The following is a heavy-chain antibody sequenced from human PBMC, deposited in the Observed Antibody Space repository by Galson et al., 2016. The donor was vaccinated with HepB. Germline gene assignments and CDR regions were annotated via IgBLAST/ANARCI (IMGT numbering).Heavy chain of an antibody. CDR2: ISDSGGST. Sequence: SLRLSCAASGFTFSNYAMSWVRRVPGKGLVWVSSISDSGGSTYYADPVRGRFTISRDNSKNTLHLQLHSLTAEDTAIYYCAKLSILTGYGDGCFDSWGQGSLVTGSS. CDR1: GFTFSNYA. V-gene: IGHV3-23*01. J-gene: IGHJ5*01. CDR3: AKLSILTGYGDGCFDS. D-gene: IGHD3-9*01.